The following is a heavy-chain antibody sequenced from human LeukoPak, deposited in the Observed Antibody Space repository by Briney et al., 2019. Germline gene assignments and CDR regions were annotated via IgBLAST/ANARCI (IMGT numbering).Heavy chain of an antibody. V-gene: IGHV3-30-3*01. J-gene: IGHJ4*02. CDR2: ISDDGSRQ. Sequence: GGSLRLSCAATGFTFSSYAIHWGRQAPGKGLEWVAFISDDGSRQHYADSVKGRFTISRDNSKNTLNLQMNSLRAEDTAVYYCVKDRTGTYTLDYWGQGTLVTVSS. D-gene: IGHD3-10*01. CDR1: GFTFSSYA. CDR3: VKDRTGTYTLDY.